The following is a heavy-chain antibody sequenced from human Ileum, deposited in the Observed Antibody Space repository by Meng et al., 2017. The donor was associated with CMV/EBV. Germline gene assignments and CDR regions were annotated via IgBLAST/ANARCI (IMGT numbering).Heavy chain of an antibody. CDR3: ARDLTNKWFYY. Sequence: LQLQGPGPGRVKPAGALVPACSASGDPISSGSHSWGWFRQPPGKRLEWIGSMYFSGIADYNPSLKSRVTISLHATQKQFSLRLTSVTAADSAVYFCARDLTNKWFYYWGQGTLVTVSS. V-gene: IGHV4-39*07. D-gene: IGHD1-26*01. J-gene: IGHJ4*02. CDR1: GDPISSGSHS. CDR2: MYFSGIA.